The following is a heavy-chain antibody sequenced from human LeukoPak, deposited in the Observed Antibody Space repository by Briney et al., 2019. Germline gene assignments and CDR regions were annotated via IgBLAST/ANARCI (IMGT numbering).Heavy chain of an antibody. CDR3: AKDSAVAVTTLIDY. Sequence: PGGSLRLSCAASGFTFSSYDMSWVRQAPGKGLEGVSAISGSGGSTYYADSVKGRFTISRDNSKNTLYLQMNSLRAEDTAVYYCAKDSAVAVTTLIDYWGQGTLVTVSS. V-gene: IGHV3-23*01. CDR1: GFTFSSYD. D-gene: IGHD4-23*01. CDR2: ISGSGGST. J-gene: IGHJ4*02.